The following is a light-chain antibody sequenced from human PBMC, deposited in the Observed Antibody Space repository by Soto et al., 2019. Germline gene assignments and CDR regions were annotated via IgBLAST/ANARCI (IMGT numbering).Light chain of an antibody. V-gene: IGKV1-5*03. J-gene: IGKJ3*01. Sequence: DIQMTQSPSTLSASVGDRLSITCRASQSITNWLAWYQQKPGKAPKLLIYKASSLQSGVPSRFSGSASGPEFTLTISGLQPDDFATYYCQQYHSYPFTFGPGTKVDIK. CDR2: KAS. CDR3: QQYHSYPFT. CDR1: QSITNW.